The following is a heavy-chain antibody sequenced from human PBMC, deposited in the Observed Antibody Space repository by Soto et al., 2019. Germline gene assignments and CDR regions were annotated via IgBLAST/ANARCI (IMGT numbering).Heavy chain of an antibody. Sequence: ASVKVSCKVSGYTLTELSMHWVRQAPGKGLEWMGGFDPEDGETIYAQKFQGRVTMTEDTSTDTAYMELSSLRSEDTAVYYCATFSYSSSSYYYYYYMDVWGKGTTVTVSS. CDR1: GYTLTELS. J-gene: IGHJ6*03. CDR3: ATFSYSSSSYYYYYYMDV. V-gene: IGHV1-24*01. D-gene: IGHD6-6*01. CDR2: FDPEDGET.